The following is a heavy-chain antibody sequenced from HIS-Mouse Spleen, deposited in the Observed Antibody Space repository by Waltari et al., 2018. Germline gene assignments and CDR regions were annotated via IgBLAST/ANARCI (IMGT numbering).Heavy chain of an antibody. CDR3: AREIPYSSSWYDWYFDL. D-gene: IGHD6-13*01. J-gene: IGHJ2*01. Sequence: QLQLQESDPGLVKPSETLSLTCTVPGGSIRRSSYYWGWIRQPPGKGLEWIGSIYYSGSTYYNPSLKSRVTISVDTSKNQFSLKLSSVTAADTAVYYCAREIPYSSSWYDWYFDLWGRGTLVTVSS. CDR2: IYYSGST. CDR1: GGSIRRSSYY. V-gene: IGHV4-39*07.